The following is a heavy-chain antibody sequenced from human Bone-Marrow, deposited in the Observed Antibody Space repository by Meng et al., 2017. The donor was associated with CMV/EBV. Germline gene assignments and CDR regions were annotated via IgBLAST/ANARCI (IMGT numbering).Heavy chain of an antibody. CDR1: GGTFSSYT. V-gene: IGHV1-69*04. CDR2: IIPILGIA. CDR3: ARDAEYSSSPTGY. Sequence: SVKVSCKASGGTFSSYTISWVRQAPGQGLEWMGRIIPILGIANYAQKFQGRVTITADKSTSTAYMELSSLRSEDTAVYYCARDAEYSSSPTGYWGQGTLVTVSS. J-gene: IGHJ4*02. D-gene: IGHD6-13*01.